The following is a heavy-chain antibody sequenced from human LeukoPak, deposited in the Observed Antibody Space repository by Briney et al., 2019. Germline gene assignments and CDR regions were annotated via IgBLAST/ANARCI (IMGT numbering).Heavy chain of an antibody. J-gene: IGHJ4*02. CDR2: ILPILGIA. Sequence: SVKVSCKASGATFTSYAISWVRQAPGHGLEWRGRILPILGIANYAQKFQVRVTITADKSTSTVYMERSSLRSEDTALYYCASRIAAGFYYWGQGTLVTVSS. V-gene: IGHV1-69*04. D-gene: IGHD6-13*01. CDR1: GATFTSYA. CDR3: ASRIAAGFYY.